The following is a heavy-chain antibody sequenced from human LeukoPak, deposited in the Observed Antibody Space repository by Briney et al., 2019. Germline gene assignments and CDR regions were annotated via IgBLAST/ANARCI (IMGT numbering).Heavy chain of an antibody. V-gene: IGHV3-7*03. CDR1: GFTFSSYW. D-gene: IGHD6-13*01. CDR3: ANAYRAAAGFFDY. Sequence: GGSLRLSCAASGFTFSSYWMSWVRQAPGKGLEWVANIKQDGSEKYYVDSVKGRFTISRDNAKNTLYLQMNSLRAEDTAVYYCANAYRAAAGFFDYWGQGTLVTVSS. CDR2: IKQDGSEK. J-gene: IGHJ4*02.